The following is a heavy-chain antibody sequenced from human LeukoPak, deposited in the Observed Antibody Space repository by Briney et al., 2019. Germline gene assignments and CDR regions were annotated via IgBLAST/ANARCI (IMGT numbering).Heavy chain of an antibody. V-gene: IGHV4-34*01. CDR3: ARDARAGAFDI. Sequence: SETLSLTCTVSGGSISSYYWSWIRQPPGKGLEWIGEINHSGSTNYNPSLKSRVTISVDTSKNQFSLKLSSVTAADTAVYYCARDARAGAFDIWGQGTMVTVSS. CDR1: GGSISSYY. CDR2: INHSGST. D-gene: IGHD6-19*01. J-gene: IGHJ3*02.